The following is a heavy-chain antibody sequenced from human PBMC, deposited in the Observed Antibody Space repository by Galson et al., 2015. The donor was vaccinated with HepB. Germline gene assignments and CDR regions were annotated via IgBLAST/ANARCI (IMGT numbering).Heavy chain of an antibody. CDR3: AKDKSSGWFPDRSDY. J-gene: IGHJ4*02. Sequence: SLRLSCAASGFTFSNYAMSWVRQAPGKGLEWVSGISGSGGDTYYADAVKGRFTISRDNSKSTLYLQMNSLGVEDTAVYYCAKDKSSGWFPDRSDYWGQGSLVTVSS. V-gene: IGHV3-23*01. D-gene: IGHD6-19*01. CDR2: ISGSGGDT. CDR1: GFTFSNYA.